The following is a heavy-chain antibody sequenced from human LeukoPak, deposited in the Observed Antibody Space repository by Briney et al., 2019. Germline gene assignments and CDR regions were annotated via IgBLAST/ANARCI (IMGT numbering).Heavy chain of an antibody. CDR3: AKHSGYDFFLVVFDY. CDR2: ISGSGGST. J-gene: IGHJ4*02. D-gene: IGHD5-12*01. V-gene: IGHV3-23*01. Sequence: AGGSLRLSCAASGFTFSSYGMHWVRQAPGKGLEWVSAISGSGGSTYYADSVKGRFTISRDNSKNTLYLQMNSLRAEDTAVYYCAKHSGYDFFLVVFDYWGQGTLVTVSS. CDR1: GFTFSSYG.